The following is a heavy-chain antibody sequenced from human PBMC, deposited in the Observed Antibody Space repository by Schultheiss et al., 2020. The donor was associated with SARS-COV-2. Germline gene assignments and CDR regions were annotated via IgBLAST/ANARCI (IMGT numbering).Heavy chain of an antibody. J-gene: IGHJ4*02. V-gene: IGHV4-38-2*01. CDR2: IYHSGST. CDR1: GYYISSGYY. D-gene: IGHD6-19*01. Sequence: SETLSLTCAVSGYYISSGYYWGWIRQPPGKGLEWIGSIYHSGSTYYNPSLKSRVTISVDTSKNQFSLKLSSVTAADTAVYYCARSRRGWYAFDYWGQGTLVTVSS. CDR3: ARSRRGWYAFDY.